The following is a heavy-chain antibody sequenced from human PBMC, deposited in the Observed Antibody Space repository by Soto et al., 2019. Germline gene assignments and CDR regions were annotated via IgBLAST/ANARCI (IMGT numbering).Heavy chain of an antibody. CDR2: ISYDGSDK. V-gene: IGHV3-30-3*01. CDR1: GFTFSSYA. Sequence: PGGSLRLSCAASGFTFSSYAMHSVRQAPGKGLEWVALISYDGSDKDYADSVKGRFTISRDNSRNTLFLQMNSLRAEDTAVYYCARDYYKYYYGMDVWGQGTTVTVSS. CDR3: ARDYYKYYYGMDV. J-gene: IGHJ6*02.